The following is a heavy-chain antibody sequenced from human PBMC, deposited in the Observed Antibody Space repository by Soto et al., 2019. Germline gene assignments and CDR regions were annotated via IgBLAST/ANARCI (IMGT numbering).Heavy chain of an antibody. CDR3: ARHDDWFDT. J-gene: IGHJ5*02. V-gene: IGHV4-39*01. CDR1: GDSMTSPPYY. CDR2: VYYSGAT. Sequence: SETLSLTCNVSGDSMTSPPYYWGWIRQPPGKGLEWIGTVYYSGATYYNPSLRGRLTVSADTSKNYFSLRLTSVTAADTAVYYCARHDDWFDTWGQGIQVTVSS.